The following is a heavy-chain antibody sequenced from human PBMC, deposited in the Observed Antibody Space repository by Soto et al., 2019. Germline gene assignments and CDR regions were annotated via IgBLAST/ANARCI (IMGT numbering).Heavy chain of an antibody. V-gene: IGHV3-30*03. CDR1: GFTFSSYV. CDR3: AANRHRTRNWFDP. Sequence: GGSLRLSCAASGFTFSSYVIHWVRQSPGKGLEWVAVISYDGSNKYYADSVKGRFTISRDNSKNTLYLQMNSLRAEDTAVYYCAANRHRTRNWFDPWGQGSLVTVSS. D-gene: IGHD1-7*01. J-gene: IGHJ5*02. CDR2: ISYDGSNK.